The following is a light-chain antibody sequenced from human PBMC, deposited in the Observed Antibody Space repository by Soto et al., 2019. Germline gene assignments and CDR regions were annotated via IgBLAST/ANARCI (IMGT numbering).Light chain of an antibody. J-gene: IGKJ4*01. V-gene: IGKV3-15*01. CDR1: QSVSSN. Sequence: EIVMTQSPATLSVSPGERATLSCRASQSVSSNLAWYQQKPGQAPRLLIYGASTRATGIPARFGGSGSGTEFTLTISSLQSEDFAVYYCQQYNNWPPLFGGGTKVEIK. CDR2: GAS. CDR3: QQYNNWPPL.